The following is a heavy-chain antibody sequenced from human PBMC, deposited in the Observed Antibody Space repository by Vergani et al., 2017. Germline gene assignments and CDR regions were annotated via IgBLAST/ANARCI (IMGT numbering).Heavy chain of an antibody. J-gene: IGHJ6*02. CDR3: TTDPRYCGDGSCYWLRDHHYYGMDV. CDR1: GFSFRNAW. D-gene: IGHD2-21*01. V-gene: IGHV3-15*07. CDR2: IKSTFDRGTT. Sequence: EVQLVESGGGIVKPGGSLRLSCVASGFSFRNAWMNWVRRTPGKGLEWVGRIKSTFDRGTTDYAAAVKCRFTISRDYSKNTLFLQMNGLKTEDIGVYYCTTDPRYCGDGSCYWLRDHHYYGMDVWGQGTTVTVSS.